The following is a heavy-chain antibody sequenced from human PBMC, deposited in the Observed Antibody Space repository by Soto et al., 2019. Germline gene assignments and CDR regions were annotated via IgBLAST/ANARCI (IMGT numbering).Heavy chain of an antibody. V-gene: IGHV4-30-4*01. J-gene: IGHJ5*02. CDR1: GCSISTGDYC. CDR2: IYYSGST. D-gene: IGHD2-2*01. Sequence: SETRSLTCTVSGCSISTGDYCLCWSRQPPGEGLEWIGYIYYSGSTYYNPSLRRGVTISVHTSKNQFSLKLSSVTAADTAVYYCARDESTHQHSNWFDPWGQGTLVIVSS. CDR3: ARDESTHQHSNWFDP.